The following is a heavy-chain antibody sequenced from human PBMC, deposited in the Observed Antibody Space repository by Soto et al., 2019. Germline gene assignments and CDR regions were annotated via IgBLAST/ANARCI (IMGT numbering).Heavy chain of an antibody. D-gene: IGHD5-18*01. CDR2: IYDSRST. CDR3: ARDEGYSYGYWYFDL. CDR1: GGSISSYY. Sequence: QVQLQESGPGLVKPSETLSVTCTVSGGSISSYYWSWIRQPPGKGLEWIGYIYDSRSTNYNPSPKRRVTISGDTSKNQFSLKLSAVPAADTAVYYCARDEGYSYGYWYFDLWGRGTLVTVSS. V-gene: IGHV4-59*01. J-gene: IGHJ2*01.